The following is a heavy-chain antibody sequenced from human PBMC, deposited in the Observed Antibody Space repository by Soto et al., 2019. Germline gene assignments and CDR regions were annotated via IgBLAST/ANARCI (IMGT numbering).Heavy chain of an antibody. CDR1: GFTFNNYW. V-gene: IGHV3-7*03. Sequence: GSLRLTCAVSGFTFNNYWMSWVRQAPGKGLEWVANIKQDGSDKYYVDSLKGRFTISRDNAKNTLYLQMNSLRAEDTAVYYCASGRYTSGWYPDYFDYWGQGTLGSAP. J-gene: IGHJ4*02. CDR3: ASGRYTSGWYPDYFDY. CDR2: IKQDGSDK. D-gene: IGHD6-19*01.